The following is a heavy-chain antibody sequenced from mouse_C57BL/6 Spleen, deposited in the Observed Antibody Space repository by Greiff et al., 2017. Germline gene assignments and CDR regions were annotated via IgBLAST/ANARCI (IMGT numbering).Heavy chain of an antibody. V-gene: IGHV3-6*01. CDR2: ISYDGSN. CDR1: GYSITSGYY. D-gene: IGHD1-1*01. J-gene: IGHJ2*01. CDR3: ARDYGSSYVDY. Sequence: ESGPGLVKPSPSLSLTCSVTGYSITSGYYWNWIRQFPGNKLEWMGYISYDGSNNYNPSLKNRISITRDTSKNQFFLKLNSVTTEDTATYYCARDYGSSYVDYWGQGTTLTVSS.